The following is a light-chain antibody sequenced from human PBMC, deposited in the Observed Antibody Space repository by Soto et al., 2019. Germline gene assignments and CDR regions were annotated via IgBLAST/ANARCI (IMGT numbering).Light chain of an antibody. CDR2: GAS. CDR3: QQYNNWPTVA. Sequence: EIVMTQSPATLSVSPGERATLSCRASQSVSSNLAWYQQKPGQAPRLLIYGASTRATGIPARFSGSGSGTEFTLTISRLQSEDFAIYYCQQYNNWPTVAFGPGTQVDSK. J-gene: IGKJ3*01. CDR1: QSVSSN. V-gene: IGKV3-15*01.